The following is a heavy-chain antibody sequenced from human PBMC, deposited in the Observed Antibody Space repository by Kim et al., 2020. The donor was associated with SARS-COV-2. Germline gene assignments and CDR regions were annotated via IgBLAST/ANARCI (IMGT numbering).Heavy chain of an antibody. CDR1: GFTFSSYW. CDR3: ARGFFRDDFDV. Sequence: GGSLRLSCEASGFTFSSYWINWVRQAPGKGLDWVSRISSEGSTTNYADFVKGRITLSRDNAEGTVTLHMNSLRVEDTAVYYCARGFFRDDFDVWGQGTTVAVS. J-gene: IGHJ6*02. D-gene: IGHD3-3*01. CDR2: ISSEGSTT. V-gene: IGHV3-74*01.